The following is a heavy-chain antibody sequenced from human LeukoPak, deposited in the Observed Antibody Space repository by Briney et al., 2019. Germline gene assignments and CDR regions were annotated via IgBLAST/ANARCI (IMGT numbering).Heavy chain of an antibody. CDR1: AFTVSSTY. J-gene: IGHJ5*02. D-gene: IGHD2-21*02. CDR2: INSDGTT. Sequence: GGSMRPSCAATAFTVSSTYMSSVRHAARNRLYCVSVINSDGTTDYADSVKGRFTISSNNSKNTLYLQMNRMRAEDTAVYYCARGVTPDWFDPWGQGTLVTVSS. V-gene: IGHV3-66*01. CDR3: ARGVTPDWFDP.